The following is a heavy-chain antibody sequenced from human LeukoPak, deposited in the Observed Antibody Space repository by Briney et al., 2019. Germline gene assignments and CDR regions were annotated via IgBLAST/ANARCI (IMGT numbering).Heavy chain of an antibody. Sequence: GGSLRPSCAASGFTFDDYGMSWVRQAPGKGLEWVSGINWNGGSTGYADSVKGRFTISRDDSKNTAYLQMNSLKTEDTAVYYCARSSMTTPFDYWGQGTLVTVSS. D-gene: IGHD1-14*01. CDR3: ARSSMTTPFDY. CDR1: GFTFDDYG. CDR2: INWNGGST. V-gene: IGHV3-20*04. J-gene: IGHJ4*02.